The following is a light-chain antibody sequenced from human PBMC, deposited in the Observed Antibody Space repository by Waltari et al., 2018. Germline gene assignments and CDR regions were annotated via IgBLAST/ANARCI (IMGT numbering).Light chain of an antibody. CDR2: GAS. CDR1: QSVSSN. V-gene: IGKV3-15*01. J-gene: IGKJ1*01. Sequence: EIVMTQSPATLSVSPGERATLSCRASQSVSSNVAWYQQKPGQAPRLLIYGASPRATGIPARFSGSGSGTEFTLTISSLQSEDFAVYYCQQYNNWLRTWTFGQGTKVEIK. CDR3: QQYNNWLRTWT.